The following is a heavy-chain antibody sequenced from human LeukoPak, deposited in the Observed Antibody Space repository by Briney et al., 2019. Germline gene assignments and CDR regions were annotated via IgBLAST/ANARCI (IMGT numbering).Heavy chain of an antibody. CDR3: ARGRRWLQGGFDY. J-gene: IGHJ4*02. D-gene: IGHD5-24*01. Sequence: SETLSLTCAVYGGSFSGYYWSWIRQPPGEGLEWIGEINHSGSTNYNPSLKSRVTISVDTSKNQFSLKLSSVTAADTAVYYCARGRRWLQGGFDYWGQGTLVTVSS. V-gene: IGHV4-34*01. CDR1: GGSFSGYY. CDR2: INHSGST.